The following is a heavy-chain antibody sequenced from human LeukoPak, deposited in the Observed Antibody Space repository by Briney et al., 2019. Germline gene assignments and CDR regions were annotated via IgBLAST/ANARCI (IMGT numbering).Heavy chain of an antibody. V-gene: IGHV2-5*02. J-gene: IGHJ4*02. D-gene: IGHD4-17*01. CDR1: GFSLTTTGVG. CDR3: AHSPSDYGDFDF. CDR2: IYWDDDK. Sequence: SGPTLVNPTQTLTLTCTFSGFSLTTTGVGVCWVRQPTGTALEWLALIYWDDDKYYRPSLRSRLTITKDTSKNQVVLTLTHVDPVDTGTYYCAHSPSDYGDFDFWGQGTLVTVSS.